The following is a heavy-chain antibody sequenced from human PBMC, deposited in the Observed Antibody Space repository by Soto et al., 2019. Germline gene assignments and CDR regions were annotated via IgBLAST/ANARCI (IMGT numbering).Heavy chain of an antibody. CDR1: GFTFSDYG. V-gene: IGHV3-30*18. CDR3: AKTGPHFDF. CDR2: ISYDGNTK. J-gene: IGHJ4*02. Sequence: QVQLVESGGGVVQPGWSLTLSCAVSGFTFSDYGMHWVRQAPGKGLEWVAMISYDGNTKYHADSVKGRFTIARDNSKNTLFLQMNFLRGEDTALYYCAKTGPHFDFWGQGTPVTVSS. D-gene: IGHD7-27*01.